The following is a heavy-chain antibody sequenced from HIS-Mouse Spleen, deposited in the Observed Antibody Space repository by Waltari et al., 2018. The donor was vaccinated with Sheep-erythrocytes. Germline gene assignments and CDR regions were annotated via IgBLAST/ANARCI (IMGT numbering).Heavy chain of an antibody. D-gene: IGHD3-10*01. CDR1: GGSISSSSYY. CDR3: ARPLGRGSGSQYFQH. J-gene: IGHJ1*01. V-gene: IGHV4-39*01. CDR2: IYYSGRT. Sequence: QLQLQESGPGLVKPSETLSLTCTVSGGSISSSSYYWGWIRQPPGKGLEWIGSIYYSGRTYYNPSLKSRVTISVDTSKNQFSLKLSSVTAADTAVYYCARPLGRGSGSQYFQHWGQGTLVTVSS.